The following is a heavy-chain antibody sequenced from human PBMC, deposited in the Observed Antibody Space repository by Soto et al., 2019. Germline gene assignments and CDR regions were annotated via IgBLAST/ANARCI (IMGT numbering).Heavy chain of an antibody. CDR1: GGTFSSYA. V-gene: IGHV1-69*06. CDR3: ARVPKSGGGNGADY. D-gene: IGHD3-16*01. CDR2: IIPMFGTT. Sequence: ASVKVSCKASGGTFSSYAISWVRQAPGQGPEWMGGIIPMFGTTNYAQKFQGRVTITADKSTGIAYMELSSLRSEDTAVYYCARVPKSGGGNGADYWGQGTLVTVSS. J-gene: IGHJ4*02.